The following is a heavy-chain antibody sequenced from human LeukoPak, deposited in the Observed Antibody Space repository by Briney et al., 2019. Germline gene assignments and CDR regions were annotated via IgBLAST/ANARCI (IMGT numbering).Heavy chain of an antibody. CDR3: ARVSRTHIVVVTAIDY. Sequence: SETLSLTCAVYGGSFSGYYWSWIRQPPGKGLEWIGEINHSGSTNYNPSLKSRVTISVDTSKNQFCLKLSSVTAADTAVYYCARVSRTHIVVVTAIDYWGQGTLVTVSS. V-gene: IGHV4-34*01. J-gene: IGHJ4*02. CDR2: INHSGST. CDR1: GGSFSGYY. D-gene: IGHD2-21*02.